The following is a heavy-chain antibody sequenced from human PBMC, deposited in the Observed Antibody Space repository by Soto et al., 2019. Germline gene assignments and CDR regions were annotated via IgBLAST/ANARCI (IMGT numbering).Heavy chain of an antibody. Sequence: QVQLVQSGAEVKKPGASVKVSCQASGYTFTHYAMHWVRQAPGQRLEWMGWINAGNGNTKYSQKFQGRVTITRDTSESTAYMELSSLRSEDTAVYYCARGPLLWGDVWGQGTTVTVSS. V-gene: IGHV1-3*01. CDR3: ARGPLLWGDV. CDR1: GYTFTHYA. J-gene: IGHJ6*02. CDR2: INAGNGNT. D-gene: IGHD3-10*01.